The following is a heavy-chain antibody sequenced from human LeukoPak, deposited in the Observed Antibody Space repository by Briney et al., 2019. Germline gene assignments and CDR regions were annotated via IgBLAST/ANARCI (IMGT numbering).Heavy chain of an antibody. CDR1: GGSISSYY. D-gene: IGHD3-22*01. V-gene: IGHV4-4*07. Sequence: SETLSLTCTVSGGSISSYYWSWIRQPAGKGLEWIGRIYTSGSTNYNPSLKSRVTMSVDTSKNQFSLKLSSVTAADTAVYYCARDRGTYYYGSSGYYDAFDIWGQGTMVTVSS. CDR2: IYTSGST. J-gene: IGHJ3*02. CDR3: ARDRGTYYYGSSGYYDAFDI.